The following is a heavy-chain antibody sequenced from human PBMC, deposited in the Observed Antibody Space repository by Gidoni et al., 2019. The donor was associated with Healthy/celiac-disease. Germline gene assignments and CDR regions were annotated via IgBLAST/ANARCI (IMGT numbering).Heavy chain of an antibody. CDR3: TRHSYSSGWYNWFDP. CDR1: GFTFRGSA. CDR2: IRSKANSDAT. D-gene: IGHD6-19*01. V-gene: IGHV3-73*02. Sequence: EVQMVESGGGLVQPGGSMKLSCAASGFTFRGSAMHWVRQASGKGLGWVGGIRSKANSDATAYAASVKGRFTISRDDSKNTAYLQMNSLKTEDTAVYYCTRHSYSSGWYNWFDPWGQGTLVTVSS. J-gene: IGHJ5*02.